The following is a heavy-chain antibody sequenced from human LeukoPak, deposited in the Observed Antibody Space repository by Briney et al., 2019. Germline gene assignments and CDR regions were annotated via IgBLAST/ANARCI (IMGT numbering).Heavy chain of an antibody. V-gene: IGHV1-8*01. CDR3: ARGPHVLRFLEWSYYYYGMDV. D-gene: IGHD3-3*01. Sequence: ASVKVSCKASGYTFTSYDINWVRQATGQGLEWMGWMNPNSGNTGYAQKFQGRVTMTRNTSISTAYMELSSLRSEDTAVYYCARGPHVLRFLEWSYYYYGMDVWGQGTTVTVSS. CDR2: MNPNSGNT. CDR1: GYTFTSYD. J-gene: IGHJ6*02.